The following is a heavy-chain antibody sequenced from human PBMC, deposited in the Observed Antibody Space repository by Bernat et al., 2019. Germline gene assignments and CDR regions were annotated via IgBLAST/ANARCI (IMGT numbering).Heavy chain of an antibody. CDR3: ARDLGGGEEIP. D-gene: IGHD5-24*01. Sequence: EVQLLQSGGGLVQPGGSLRLSCVASGFTFNTYAMNWVRQAPGKGLEWVSSITSGVGNTYYANSVKGRFTISRDTSKNTLYLQMNSLRVEDTAVYYCARDLGGGEEIPWGQGTLVTVSS. J-gene: IGHJ5*02. CDR2: ITSGVGNT. V-gene: IGHV3-23*01. CDR1: GFTFNTYA.